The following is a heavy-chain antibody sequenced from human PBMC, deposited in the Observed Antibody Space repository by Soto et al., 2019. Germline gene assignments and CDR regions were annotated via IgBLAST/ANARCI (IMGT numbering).Heavy chain of an antibody. Sequence: QVQLQESGPGLVKPSETLSLTCTVSGGSISSYYWSWIRQPAGKGLEWIGRIYTSGSTNYNPSPKRRAPLSVDTSKNQFSLKLSSVTAADTAVYYCASHILTGYSYYFDYWGQGTLVTVSS. D-gene: IGHD3-9*01. CDR3: ASHILTGYSYYFDY. CDR1: GGSISSYY. J-gene: IGHJ4*02. V-gene: IGHV4-4*07. CDR2: IYTSGST.